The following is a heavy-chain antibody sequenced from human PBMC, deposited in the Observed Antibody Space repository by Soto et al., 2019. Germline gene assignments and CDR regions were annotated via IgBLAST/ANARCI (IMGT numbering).Heavy chain of an antibody. CDR3: AKEAEYSGYDYYFDY. Sequence: GGSLRLACPASGFTFSSYVMHWVRQAPGKGLEWVAVISYDGSNKYYADSVKGRFTISRDNSKNTLYLQMNSLRAEDTAVYYCAKEAEYSGYDYYFDYWGQGTLVTVSS. CDR1: GFTFSSYV. J-gene: IGHJ4*02. D-gene: IGHD5-12*01. V-gene: IGHV3-30*18. CDR2: ISYDGSNK.